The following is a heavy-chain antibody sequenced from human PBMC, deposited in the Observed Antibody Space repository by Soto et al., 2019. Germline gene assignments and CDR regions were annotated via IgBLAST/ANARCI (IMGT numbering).Heavy chain of an antibody. D-gene: IGHD2-15*01. J-gene: IGHJ6*03. V-gene: IGHV3-48*01. CDR2: ISSGSTTI. CDR1: GFTFSTYS. CDR3: AREPYCSGGSCYSFSREYYYYMDV. Sequence: EVQLVESGGDLVQPGGSLRLSWAASGFTFSTYSMNWVRLAPGKGLEWISYISSGSTTIYYADSVRGRFTISRDKAKNSLYLPMKSRRAEATAVYYCAREPYCSGGSCYSFSREYYYYMDVWGKGTTVTVSS.